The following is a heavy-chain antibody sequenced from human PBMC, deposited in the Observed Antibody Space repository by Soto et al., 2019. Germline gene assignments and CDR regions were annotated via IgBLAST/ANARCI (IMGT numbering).Heavy chain of an antibody. CDR2: IYPGDSDT. V-gene: IGHV5-51*01. Sequence: PGESLKISCHGSGYRFASYWIGWVRQMPGKGLEWMGIIYPGDSDTRYSPSFQGQVTISADKSISTAYLQWSSLKASDTAMYYCERTPVIVGPYDTFDIWGPGTMVTV. CDR3: ERTPVIVGPYDTFDI. CDR1: GYRFASYW. J-gene: IGHJ3*02. D-gene: IGHD1-26*01.